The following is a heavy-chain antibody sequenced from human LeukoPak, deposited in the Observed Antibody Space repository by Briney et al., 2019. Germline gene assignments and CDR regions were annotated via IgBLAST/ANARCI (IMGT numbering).Heavy chain of an antibody. Sequence: PGGSLRLSCAASGFTFDDYAMHWVRQAPGKGLEWVSGISWNSGSIGYADSVKGRFTISRDNAKNSLYLQMNSLRAEDTALYYCAKDSRYGSGSYTFDYWGQGTLVTVSS. D-gene: IGHD3-10*01. CDR2: ISWNSGSI. J-gene: IGHJ4*02. CDR3: AKDSRYGSGSYTFDY. V-gene: IGHV3-9*01. CDR1: GFTFDDYA.